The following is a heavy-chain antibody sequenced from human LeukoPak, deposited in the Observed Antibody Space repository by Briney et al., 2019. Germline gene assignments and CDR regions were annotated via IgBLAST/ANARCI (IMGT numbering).Heavy chain of an antibody. J-gene: IGHJ4*02. V-gene: IGHV4-34*01. Sequence: SETLSLTCAVYGGSLSYYYWSWIRQSPEKGLEWIGEINRSGSTNYNPSLKSRVSISVDTSKNQFSLKLSSVTAADTAVYYCARGGFYCGDDCYVDYWGQGALVTVSS. D-gene: IGHD2-21*02. CDR3: ARGGFYCGDDCYVDY. CDR1: GGSLSYYY. CDR2: INRSGST.